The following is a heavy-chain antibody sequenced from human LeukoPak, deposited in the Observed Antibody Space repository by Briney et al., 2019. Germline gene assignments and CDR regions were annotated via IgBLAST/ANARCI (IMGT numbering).Heavy chain of an antibody. CDR2: INPNGGGT. Sequence: GASVKVSCKASGYTFTGYYMHWVRQAPGQGLEWMGWINPNGGGTNYAQKFQGRVTMTRDTSISTAYMELSRLRSDDTAVYYCARDHGAAVVVPAARGWFDPWGQGTLVTVSS. CDR1: GYTFTGYY. D-gene: IGHD2-2*01. CDR3: ARDHGAAVVVPAARGWFDP. V-gene: IGHV1-2*02. J-gene: IGHJ5*02.